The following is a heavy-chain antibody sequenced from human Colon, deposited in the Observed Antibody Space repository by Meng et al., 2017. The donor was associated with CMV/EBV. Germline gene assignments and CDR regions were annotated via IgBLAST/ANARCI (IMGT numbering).Heavy chain of an antibody. J-gene: IGHJ1*01. CDR1: GYTFTGYY. D-gene: IGHD3-22*01. Sequence: QVQRVLSGAVGKKPGASVKVSCKASGYTFTGYYMHWVRQAPGQGLEWMGWINPNSGGTNYAQKFQGRVTMTRDTSISTAYMELSRLRSDDTAVYYCATVSSGYYLYFQHWGQGTLVTVSS. CDR3: ATVSSGYYLYFQH. V-gene: IGHV1-2*02. CDR2: INPNSGGT.